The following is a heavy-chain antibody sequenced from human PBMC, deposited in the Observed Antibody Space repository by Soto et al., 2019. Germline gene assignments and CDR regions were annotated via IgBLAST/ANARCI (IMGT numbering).Heavy chain of an antibody. Sequence: GGSLRLSCAASGFTFSSYAMHWVRQAPGKGLEWVAVISYDGSNKYYADSVKGRFTISRDNSKNTLYLQMNSLRAEDTAVYYCARVAMIAQGELDYWGQGTLVTVSS. CDR1: GFTFSSYA. CDR3: ARVAMIAQGELDY. CDR2: ISYDGSNK. V-gene: IGHV3-30-3*01. D-gene: IGHD3-22*01. J-gene: IGHJ4*02.